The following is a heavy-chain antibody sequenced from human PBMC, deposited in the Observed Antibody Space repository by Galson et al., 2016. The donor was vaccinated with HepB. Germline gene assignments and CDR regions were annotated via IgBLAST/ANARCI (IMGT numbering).Heavy chain of an antibody. V-gene: IGHV1-58*01. D-gene: IGHD2-2*01. CDR2: IVVGNGNT. CDR3: APGGERRYCVSTSCAPDP. J-gene: IGHJ5*02. Sequence: SVKVSCKASVSLTGSAVQWVRQARGQRLEWIGWIVVGNGNTIYAQKFQGRVTITRDMSTNTAYMELSSLRSEDTAVYYCAPGGERRYCVSTSCAPDPWGQGTLVTVSS. CDR1: VSLTGSA.